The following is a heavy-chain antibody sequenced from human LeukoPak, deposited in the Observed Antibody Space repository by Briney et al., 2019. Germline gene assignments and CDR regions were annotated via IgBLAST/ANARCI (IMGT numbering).Heavy chain of an antibody. V-gene: IGHV3-48*03. J-gene: IGHJ3*02. CDR2: ISSGGTTI. CDR1: GFTFSSYE. Sequence: GGSLRLSCAASGFTFSSYELYWVRQAPGKGLEWVSYISSGGTTIRYADSVKGQFTISRDDAKKSLYLQMNSLRAEDTAIYYCGAGRQFVGAFDIWGQGTLVTVSS. D-gene: IGHD3-10*01. CDR3: GAGRQFVGAFDI.